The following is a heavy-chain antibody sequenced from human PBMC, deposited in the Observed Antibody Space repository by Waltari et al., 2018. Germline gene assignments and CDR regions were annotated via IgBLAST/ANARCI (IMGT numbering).Heavy chain of an antibody. CDR3: AREGYCSSTSCYRSYYYYMDV. Sequence: QVQLQESGPGLVKPSETLSLTCTVSGGSISSYYWSWIRQPAGTGLGWIGRIYTSGSTNYNPSLKSRVTMSVDTSKNQFSLKLSSVTAADTAVYYCAREGYCSSTSCYRSYYYYMDVWGKGTTVTISS. CDR1: GGSISSYY. CDR2: IYTSGST. D-gene: IGHD2-2*01. J-gene: IGHJ6*03. V-gene: IGHV4-4*07.